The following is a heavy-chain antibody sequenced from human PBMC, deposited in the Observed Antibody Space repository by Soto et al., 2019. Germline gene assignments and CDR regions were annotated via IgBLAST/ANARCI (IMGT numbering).Heavy chain of an antibody. CDR2: ISSSSSYI. CDR1: GFTFSSYS. J-gene: IGHJ6*02. V-gene: IGHV3-21*01. Sequence: PGGSLRLSCAASGFTFSSYSMNWVRQAPGKGLEWVSSISSSSSYIYYADSVKGRFTISRDNAKNSLYLQMNSLITEDTALYYCVREPEWLGMDVWGQGTTVTVSS. CDR3: VREPEWLGMDV. D-gene: IGHD3-3*01.